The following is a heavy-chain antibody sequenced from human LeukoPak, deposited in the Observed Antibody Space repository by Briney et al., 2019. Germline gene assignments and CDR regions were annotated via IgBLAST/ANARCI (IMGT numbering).Heavy chain of an antibody. CDR1: DYSMSSGYY. CDR3: ARFTRGIYDY. J-gene: IGHJ4*02. V-gene: IGHV4-38-2*02. Sequence: AETLSLTCTVSDYSMSSGYYWGWIRQPPGKGLGWIGRIYHRGSTYYNPSLQRRVTILVETSKNQLSIKLNSVTAADTAVYFCARFTRGIYDYWGEGTLVTVPS. CDR2: IYHRGST. D-gene: IGHD3-10*01.